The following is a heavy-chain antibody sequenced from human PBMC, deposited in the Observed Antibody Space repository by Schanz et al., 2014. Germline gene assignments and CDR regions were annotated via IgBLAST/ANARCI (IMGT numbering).Heavy chain of an antibody. Sequence: QVQLVQSGAEVKKPGASVKVSCKASGYTFTSDSMHWVRQAPGQGLEWMGMINPSVRGTHFAREFQGRVTVTSDTSTSTVYMELTSLRSEDTALYYCTRGGYSYALSAFDIWGQGTMVTVSS. V-gene: IGHV1-46*01. CDR3: TRGGYSYALSAFDI. D-gene: IGHD5-18*01. CDR1: GYTFTSDS. CDR2: INPSVRGT. J-gene: IGHJ3*02.